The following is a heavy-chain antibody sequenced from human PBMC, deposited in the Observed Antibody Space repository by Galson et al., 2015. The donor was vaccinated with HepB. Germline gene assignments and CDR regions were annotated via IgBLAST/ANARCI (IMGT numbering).Heavy chain of an antibody. CDR2: IRSDSSTI. Sequence: SLRLSCAASGFTFSSYSMNWVRQAPGKGLEWVSDIRSDSSTIYYADSVKGRFTISRDNAKNSLYLQMNSLRDEETAVYYCARPASGSHRILDYWGQGTLVTVSS. V-gene: IGHV3-48*02. J-gene: IGHJ4*02. D-gene: IGHD1-26*01. CDR3: ARPASGSHRILDY. CDR1: GFTFSSYS.